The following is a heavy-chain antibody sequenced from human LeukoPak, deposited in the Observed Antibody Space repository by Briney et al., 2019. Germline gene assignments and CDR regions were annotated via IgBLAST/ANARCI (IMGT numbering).Heavy chain of an antibody. CDR1: GGSFSGYY. D-gene: IGHD5-12*01. CDR2: INHSGST. CDR3: ARGGYSGYVRYLDWFDP. V-gene: IGHV4-34*01. Sequence: PSDTLSLTCAVYGGSFSGYYWSWIRQPPGQGLDWIGEINHSGSTNYNPSLKSRVTISVDTSKNQFSLKLSSVTAADTAVYYCARGGYSGYVRYLDWFDPWGQGTLVTVSS. J-gene: IGHJ5*02.